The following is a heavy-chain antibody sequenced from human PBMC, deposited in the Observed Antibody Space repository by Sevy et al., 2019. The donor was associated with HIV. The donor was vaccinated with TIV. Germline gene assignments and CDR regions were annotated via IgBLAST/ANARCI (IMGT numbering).Heavy chain of an antibody. CDR1: GGTFSSYG. J-gene: IGHJ5*02. CDR3: ARTAVPGNYNWFDP. V-gene: IGHV1-69*13. D-gene: IGHD6-19*01. CDR2: IIPIFGTA. Sequence: ASVKVSCKASGGTFSSYGISWVRQAPGQGLEWMGVIIPIFGTANYAQKFQGRVTITADESTSTAYMEVSRLTSDDTAVYYCARTAVPGNYNWFDPWGQGTLVTVSS.